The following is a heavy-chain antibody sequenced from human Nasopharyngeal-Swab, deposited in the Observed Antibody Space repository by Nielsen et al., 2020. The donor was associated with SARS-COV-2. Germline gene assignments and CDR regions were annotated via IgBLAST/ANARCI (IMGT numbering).Heavy chain of an antibody. V-gene: IGHV3-33*01. CDR2: IWYDGSNK. CDR3: ARESHPPDWGSGGMDV. D-gene: IGHD7-27*01. J-gene: IGHJ6*02. Sequence: GESLKISCAASGFTFSSYGMHWVRQAPGKGLEWVAVIWYDGSNKYYADSVKGRFTISRDNSKNTLYLQMNSLRAEDTAVYYCARESHPPDWGSGGMDVWGQGTTVTVS. CDR1: GFTFSSYG.